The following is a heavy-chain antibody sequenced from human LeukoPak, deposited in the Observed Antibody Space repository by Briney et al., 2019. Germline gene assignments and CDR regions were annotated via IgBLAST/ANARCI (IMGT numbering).Heavy chain of an antibody. D-gene: IGHD3-10*01. V-gene: IGHV1-2*02. J-gene: IGHJ5*02. CDR3: ARWGGSGSYYSVIGWFDP. CDR1: GYTFTGYY. CDR2: INPNSGGT. Sequence: ASVKVSCKASGYTFTGYYMHWVRQAPGQGLEWMGWINPNSGGTNYAQKFQGRVTMTRDTSISTAYMEVSRLRSDDTAVYYCARWGGSGSYYSVIGWFDPWGQGTLVTVSS.